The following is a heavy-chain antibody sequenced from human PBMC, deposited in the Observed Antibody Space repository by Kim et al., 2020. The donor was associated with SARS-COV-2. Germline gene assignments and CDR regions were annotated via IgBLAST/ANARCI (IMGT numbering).Heavy chain of an antibody. Sequence: SETLSLTCTVSGGSISSSSYYWGWIRQPPGKGLEWIGSIYYSGSTYYNPSLKSRVTISVDTSKNQFSLKLSSVTAADTAVYYCARLRYGGYIRYFDYWGQGTLVTVSS. CDR2: IYYSGST. V-gene: IGHV4-39*01. CDR1: GGSISSSSYY. D-gene: IGHD5-12*01. J-gene: IGHJ4*02. CDR3: ARLRYGGYIRYFDY.